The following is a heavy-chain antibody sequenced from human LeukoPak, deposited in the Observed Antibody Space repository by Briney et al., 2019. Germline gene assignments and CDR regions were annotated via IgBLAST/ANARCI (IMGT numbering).Heavy chain of an antibody. CDR2: IWYDGSNK. J-gene: IGHJ6*02. Sequence: GGSLRLSCAASGITFSDYGMHWVRQAPGKGLERVAVIWYDGSNKYYADSVKGRFTISRDNSKNTLYLQMNSLRAEDTAVYYCARQDYYYSMDVWGQGTTVTVSS. CDR1: GITFSDYG. V-gene: IGHV3-33*01. CDR3: ARQDYYYSMDV.